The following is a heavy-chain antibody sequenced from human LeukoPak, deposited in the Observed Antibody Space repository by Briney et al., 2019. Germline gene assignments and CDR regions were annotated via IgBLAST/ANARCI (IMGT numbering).Heavy chain of an antibody. D-gene: IGHD3-10*01. J-gene: IGHJ4*02. Sequence: PGESLKISCKGSGYSFTTYWIGWVRQIPGKGLEWMGIIYPGDSDTTYSPSFQGQVTISADKSITTAYLQWSSLKASDTAMYYCARRSVTASPYFDYWGQGTLVTVSS. V-gene: IGHV5-51*01. CDR2: IYPGDSDT. CDR1: GYSFTTYW. CDR3: ARRSVTASPYFDY.